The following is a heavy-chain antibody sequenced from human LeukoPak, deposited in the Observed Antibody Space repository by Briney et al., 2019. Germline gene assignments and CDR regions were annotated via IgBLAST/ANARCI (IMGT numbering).Heavy chain of an antibody. CDR2: ISGSGGST. J-gene: IGHJ4*02. Sequence: RPGRSLRLSCAASGFSFDTYAMHWVRQAPGKGLEWVSAISGSGGSTYYADSVKGRFTISRDNSKNTLYLQMNSLRAEDTAVYYCAKDRPRRYDFWSGYLLDYWGQGTLVTVSS. V-gene: IGHV3-23*01. CDR3: AKDRPRRYDFWSGYLLDY. D-gene: IGHD3-3*01. CDR1: GFSFDTYA.